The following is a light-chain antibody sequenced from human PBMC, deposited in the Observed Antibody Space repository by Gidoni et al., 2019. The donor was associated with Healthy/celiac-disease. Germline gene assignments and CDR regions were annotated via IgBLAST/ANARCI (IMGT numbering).Light chain of an antibody. CDR3: QQYGSSFT. CDR2: GAS. Sequence: DIVLTQSPGTLSLSPGERATRSCRASQSVSSSDLAWYQQKPGQAPSLLIYGASSRATGIPDRFSGSGSGTDFTLTISRLEPEDFAEYYCQQYGSSFTFGPGTKVDIK. CDR1: QSVSSSD. V-gene: IGKV3-20*01. J-gene: IGKJ3*01.